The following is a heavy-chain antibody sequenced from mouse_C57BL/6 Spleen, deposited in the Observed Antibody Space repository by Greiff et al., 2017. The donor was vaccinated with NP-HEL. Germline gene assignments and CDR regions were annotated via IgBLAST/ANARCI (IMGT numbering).Heavy chain of an antibody. CDR1: GFTFSSYG. CDR3: ARRGDLYYFDY. Sequence: VMLVESGGDLVKPGGSLKLSCAASGFTFSSYGMSWVRQTPDKRLEWVATISSGGSYTYYPDSVKGRFTISRDNAKNTLYLQMSSLKSEDTAMYDGARRGDLYYFDYWGQGTTLTVSS. V-gene: IGHV5-6*02. J-gene: IGHJ2*01. CDR2: ISSGGSYT. D-gene: IGHD3-3*01.